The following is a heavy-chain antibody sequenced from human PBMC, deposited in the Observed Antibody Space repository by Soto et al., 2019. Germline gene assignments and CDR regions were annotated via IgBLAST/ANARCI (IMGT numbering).Heavy chain of an antibody. CDR3: ARRQYDFWSGYARYGMDV. V-gene: IGHV5-51*01. CDR1: GYSFTSYW. Sequence: PGESLKISCKGSGYSFTSYWIGWVRQMPGKGLEWMGIIYPGDSDTRYSPSFQGQVTISADKSISTAYLQWSSLKASDTAMYYCARRQYDFWSGYARYGMDVWGQGTTVTVSS. D-gene: IGHD3-3*01. CDR2: IYPGDSDT. J-gene: IGHJ6*02.